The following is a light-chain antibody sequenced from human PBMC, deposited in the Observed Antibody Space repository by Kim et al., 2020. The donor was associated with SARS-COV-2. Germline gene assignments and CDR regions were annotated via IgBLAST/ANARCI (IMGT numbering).Light chain of an antibody. J-gene: IGKJ1*01. V-gene: IGKV1-27*01. CDR2: AAS. CDR3: QKYNSALRT. CDR1: QGINNH. Sequence: ASVGYRVTITCRASQGINNHLAWYQQKPGKVPKLLIYAASTLQSGVPSRFSRSGSGTDFTLTISSLQPEDVATYYCQKYNSALRTFGQGTKVDIK.